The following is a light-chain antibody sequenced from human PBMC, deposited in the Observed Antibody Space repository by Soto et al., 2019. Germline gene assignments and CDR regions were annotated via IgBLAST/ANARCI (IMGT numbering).Light chain of an antibody. J-gene: IGLJ2*01. CDR3: CSDAGSSTVV. CDR1: SSDVGSYNL. CDR2: EGS. Sequence: QSALTQPASVSGSPGQSITISCTGTSSDVGSYNLVSWYQQHPGKAPKLMIYEGSKRPSGVSNRFSGSKSGNTASLIISGLQAEDEADYYCCSDAGSSTVVFGGGTKLTVL. V-gene: IGLV2-23*01.